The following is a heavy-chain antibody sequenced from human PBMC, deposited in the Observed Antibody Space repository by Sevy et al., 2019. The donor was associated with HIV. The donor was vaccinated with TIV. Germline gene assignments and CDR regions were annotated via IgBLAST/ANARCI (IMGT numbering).Heavy chain of an antibody. D-gene: IGHD1-1*01. V-gene: IGHV5-51*01. CDR2: TYPSDSDT. Sequence: GESLKISCKGSLYSFSNYWIGWVRQMPGKGLEWMGITYPSDSDTRYSPSFQGQVTISADKSINTAYLQWSSLKASDTAMYYCARGARGTLPAYYYYGMDVWGQGTMVTVSS. J-gene: IGHJ6*02. CDR1: LYSFSNYW. CDR3: ARGARGTLPAYYYYGMDV.